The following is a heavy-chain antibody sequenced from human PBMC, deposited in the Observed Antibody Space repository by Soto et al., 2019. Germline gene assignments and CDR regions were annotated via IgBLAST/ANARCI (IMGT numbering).Heavy chain of an antibody. Sequence: GGSLRLSCAASGFTFSSYSMNWVRQAPGKGLEWVSYISSSSSTIYYADSVKGRFTIPRDNAKNSLYLQMNSLRDEDTAVYYCARELNFEWLLPRFGMDVWGQGTTVPVSS. CDR1: GFTFSSYS. J-gene: IGHJ6*02. V-gene: IGHV3-48*02. CDR3: ARELNFEWLLPRFGMDV. CDR2: ISSSSSTI. D-gene: IGHD3-9*01.